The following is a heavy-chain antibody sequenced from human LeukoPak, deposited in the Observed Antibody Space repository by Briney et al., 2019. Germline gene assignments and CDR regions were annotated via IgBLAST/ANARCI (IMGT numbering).Heavy chain of an antibody. V-gene: IGHV7-4-1*02. D-gene: IGHD5-12*01. Sequence: ASVKVSCKASGYTFTSHAMNWVRQAPGQGLEWMGWINTNTGNPTYAQGFTGRFVFSLDTSVSTAYLQISSLKAEDTAVYYCANSGYGKNDAFDIWGQGTMVTVSS. CDR1: GYTFTSHA. CDR2: INTNTGNP. CDR3: ANSGYGKNDAFDI. J-gene: IGHJ3*02.